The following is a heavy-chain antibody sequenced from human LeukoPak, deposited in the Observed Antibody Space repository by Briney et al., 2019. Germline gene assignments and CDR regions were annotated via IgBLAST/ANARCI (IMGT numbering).Heavy chain of an antibody. CDR3: ARLAYGSGSYHY. V-gene: IGHV4-34*01. J-gene: IGHJ4*02. Sequence: NPSETLSLTCAVYGGSFSGYYWSWIRQPPGKGLEWIGEINHSGGTNYNPSLKSRVTISVDTSKNQFSLKLSSATAADTAVYYCARLAYGSGSYHYWGQGTLVTVSS. D-gene: IGHD3-10*01. CDR2: INHSGGT. CDR1: GGSFSGYY.